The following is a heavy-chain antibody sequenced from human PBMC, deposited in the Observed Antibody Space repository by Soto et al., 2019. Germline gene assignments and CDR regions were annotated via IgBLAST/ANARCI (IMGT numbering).Heavy chain of an antibody. CDR3: AKSDCSSTSCYHGYYYYGMDV. CDR2: ISYDGSNK. CDR1: GFTFSSYG. V-gene: IGHV3-30*18. Sequence: PGGSLRLSCAASGFTFSSYGMHWVRQAPGKGLEWVAVISYDGSNKYYADSVKGRFTISRDNSKNTLYLQMNSLRAEDTAVYYCAKSDCSSTSCYHGYYYYGMDVWGQGTTVTVSS. J-gene: IGHJ6*02. D-gene: IGHD2-2*01.